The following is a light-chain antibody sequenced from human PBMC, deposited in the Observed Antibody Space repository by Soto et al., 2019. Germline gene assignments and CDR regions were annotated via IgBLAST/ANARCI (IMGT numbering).Light chain of an antibody. Sequence: DIQVTQYPSSLSSSVGDRVTITCRASENVDRYVNWYQQIPGRAPSLLISAASTLQSGVPSRFRGSGSVTSFTLTIDSLQPEDFAVYYCQQTYSTPPTFGQGTKVEVK. CDR2: AAS. V-gene: IGKV1-39*01. CDR1: ENVDRY. CDR3: QQTYSTPPT. J-gene: IGKJ1*01.